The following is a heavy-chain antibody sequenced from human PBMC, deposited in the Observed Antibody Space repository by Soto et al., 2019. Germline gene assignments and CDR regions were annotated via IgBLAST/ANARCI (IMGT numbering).Heavy chain of an antibody. V-gene: IGHV3-23*01. J-gene: IGHJ4*02. D-gene: IGHD4-17*01. CDR2: ISISGGST. CDR1: GLPFSSHA. CDR3: ANEIRPNDY. Sequence: EMQLLESGGGLVQPGGSLRLSCAASGLPFSSHAMSWVRQAPGQGLEWVSSISISGGSTYYADSVRGRFTISRDNSKNTLYLHMNSLTAEDTAIYYCANEIRPNDYWGQGTLVTVSS.